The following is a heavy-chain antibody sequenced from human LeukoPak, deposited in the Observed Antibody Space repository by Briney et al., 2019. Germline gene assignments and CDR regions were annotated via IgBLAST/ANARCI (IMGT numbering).Heavy chain of an antibody. CDR2: IKRDGSEK. J-gene: IGHJ4*02. D-gene: IGHD3-10*01. Sequence: GGSLRLSCAASGFTFSSYWMSWVRQAPGKGLEWVANIKRDGSEKYYMDSVKGRFTISRDNAKNSLYLQMNSLRAEDTAVYYCARDHHYYGSGSHLYYFDYWGQGTLVTVSS. V-gene: IGHV3-7*01. CDR1: GFTFSSYW. CDR3: ARDHHYYGSGSHLYYFDY.